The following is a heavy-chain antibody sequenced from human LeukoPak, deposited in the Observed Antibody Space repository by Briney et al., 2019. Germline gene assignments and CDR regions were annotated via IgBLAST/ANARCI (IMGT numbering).Heavy chain of an antibody. CDR3: ARSAGYFDWYY. J-gene: IGHJ4*02. CDR2: ISSSGRTK. D-gene: IGHD3-9*01. Sequence: PGGSLRLSCAASGFTFSSYEMNWVRQAPGKGLEWVSYISSSGRTKYYADSVKGRFTISRDNAKNSLYLQMNSLRAEDTAVYYCARSAGYFDWYYWGQGTLVTVSS. V-gene: IGHV3-48*03. CDR1: GFTFSSYE.